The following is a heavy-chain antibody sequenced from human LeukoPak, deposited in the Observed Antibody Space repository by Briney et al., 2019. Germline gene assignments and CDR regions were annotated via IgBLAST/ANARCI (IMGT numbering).Heavy chain of an antibody. CDR3: AREYGSGSYYNYYFYGFDV. J-gene: IGHJ6*02. Sequence: SDTLSLTCAVSGYSISSSNLWGWIRQPPGKGLEWIGYIYYSGSTYYNPSLKSRVTMSVDTSKNQFSLKLTSVTAEDTAVYYCAREYGSGSYYNYYFYGFDVWGQGTTVTVSS. CDR2: IYYSGST. D-gene: IGHD3-10*01. V-gene: IGHV4-28*03. CDR1: GYSISSSNL.